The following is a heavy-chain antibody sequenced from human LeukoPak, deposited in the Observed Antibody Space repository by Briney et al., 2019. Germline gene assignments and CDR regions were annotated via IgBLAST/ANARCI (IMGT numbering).Heavy chain of an antibody. D-gene: IGHD3-10*01. CDR3: ARAGGSFEGRSSFGWYDP. Sequence: AASVKASCKASGYTFTGYYIHWVRQAPGQGLEWMGWINPNNGGTESSQKFQGRLTMTTDTSRNTAFMELDSLRDDDTALYFCARAGGSFEGRSSFGWYDPWGQGTLVTVSS. CDR2: INPNNGGT. V-gene: IGHV1-2*02. CDR1: GYTFTGYY. J-gene: IGHJ5*02.